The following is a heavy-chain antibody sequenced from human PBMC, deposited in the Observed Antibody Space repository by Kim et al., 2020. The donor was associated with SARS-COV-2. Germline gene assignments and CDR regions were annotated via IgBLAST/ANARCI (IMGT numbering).Heavy chain of an antibody. J-gene: IGHJ2*01. Sequence: VSVKSRITINPDTSKNQFSLELNSVTPEDTAVYYCAREGRSSSWYLWYFDLWGRGTLVTVSS. V-gene: IGHV6-1*01. CDR3: AREGRSSSWYLWYFDL. D-gene: IGHD6-13*01.